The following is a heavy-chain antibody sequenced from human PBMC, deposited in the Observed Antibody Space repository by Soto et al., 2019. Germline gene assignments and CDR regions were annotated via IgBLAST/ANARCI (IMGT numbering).Heavy chain of an antibody. Sequence: QVQLVQSGGEVKKPGASVKVSCKATGYTFTSFGISWVRQAPGQGLEWMGWSSAYNGNTNYAQKLQGRATMTTDTSTSTAYMELRSLTSDDTAVYYCARDRSMYYGMDVWGQGTTVPVSS. D-gene: IGHD2-8*01. CDR3: ARDRSMYYGMDV. J-gene: IGHJ6*02. CDR1: GYTFTSFG. CDR2: SSAYNGNT. V-gene: IGHV1-18*01.